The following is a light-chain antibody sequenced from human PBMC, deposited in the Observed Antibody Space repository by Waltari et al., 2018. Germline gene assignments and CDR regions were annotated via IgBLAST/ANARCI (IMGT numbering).Light chain of an antibody. CDR1: SSDVGGYNY. CDR2: DVS. CDR3: SSYTSSSTPYV. Sequence: QSALTQPASVSGSPGQSITISCIGTSSDVGGYNYVSWYQQHPGKAPKLLIYDVSKRPSGVSNRFSCSKFGNTASLTISGLQAEDEADYYCSSYTSSSTPYVFGTGTKVTVL. V-gene: IGLV2-14*01. J-gene: IGLJ1*01.